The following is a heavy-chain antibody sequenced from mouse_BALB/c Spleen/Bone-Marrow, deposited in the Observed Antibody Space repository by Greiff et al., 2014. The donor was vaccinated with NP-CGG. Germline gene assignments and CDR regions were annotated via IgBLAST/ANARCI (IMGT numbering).Heavy chain of an antibody. CDR3: ARDSSGYFDY. J-gene: IGHJ2*01. V-gene: IGHV5-9-4*01. CDR1: GFTFSYYG. D-gene: IGHD3-1*01. Sequence: DVKLVEPGGGLVKPGGSLKLSCAASGFTFSYYGMSWVRQSPEKRLEWVAEISSGGSYTYYPDTVTGRFTISRDNAKNTLYLEMSSLRSEDTAMYYCARDSSGYFDYWGQGTTLTVSS. CDR2: ISSGGSYT.